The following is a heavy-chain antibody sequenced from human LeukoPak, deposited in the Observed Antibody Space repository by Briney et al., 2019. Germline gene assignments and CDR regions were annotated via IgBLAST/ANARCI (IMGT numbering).Heavy chain of an antibody. J-gene: IGHJ4*02. CDR1: GGTLSSYA. V-gene: IGHV1-69*13. CDR2: IIPIFGTA. Sequence: SVKVSCKASGGTLSSYAISWVRQAPGQGLEWMGGIIPIFGTANYAQKFQGRVTITADESTSTAYMELSSLRSEDTAVYYCAREIIYHSSGLYYFDYWGQGTLVTVSS. CDR3: AREIIYHSSGLYYFDY. D-gene: IGHD6-19*01.